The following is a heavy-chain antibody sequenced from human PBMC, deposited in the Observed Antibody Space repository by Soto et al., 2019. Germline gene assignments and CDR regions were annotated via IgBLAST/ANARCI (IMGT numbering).Heavy chain of an antibody. J-gene: IGHJ4*02. CDR2: INPSGDST. V-gene: IGHV1-46*01. CDR3: ARDWEFGY. Sequence: ASVKVSCKASGYTFTSFYMHWVRQAPGQGLEWMGVINPSGDSTSYAQKFQGRLTITRDTSTSTLYMELSSPRSEDTAVYYCARDWEFGYWGQGXLVTVYS. CDR1: GYTFTSFY. D-gene: IGHD3-10*01.